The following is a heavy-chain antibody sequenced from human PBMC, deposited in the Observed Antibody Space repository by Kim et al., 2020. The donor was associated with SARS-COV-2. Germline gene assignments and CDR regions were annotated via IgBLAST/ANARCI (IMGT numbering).Heavy chain of an antibody. D-gene: IGHD3-10*01. V-gene: IGHV3-30*18. J-gene: IGHJ3*02. CDR3: AKDQGLWFGELLTHVFDI. Sequence: GGSLRLSCAASGFTFSSYGMHWVRQAPGKGLEWVAVISYDGSNKYYADSVKGRFTISRDNSKNTLYLQMNSLRAEDTAVYYCAKDQGLWFGELLTHVFDIWGQGTMVTVSS. CDR1: GFTFSSYG. CDR2: ISYDGSNK.